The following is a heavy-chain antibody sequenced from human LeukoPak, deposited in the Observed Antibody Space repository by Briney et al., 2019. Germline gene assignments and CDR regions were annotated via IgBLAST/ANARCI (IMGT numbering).Heavy chain of an antibody. D-gene: IGHD3-22*01. CDR3: ARADSSGYSLDENFDY. Sequence: ASVKVSCKASGGTFSSYAISWVRQAPGQGLEWMGGIIPIFGTANYAQKFQGRVTITADKSTNTAYMELSSLRSEDTAFYYCARADSSGYSLDENFDYWGQGTLVTVSS. CDR2: IIPIFGTA. J-gene: IGHJ4*02. CDR1: GGTFSSYA. V-gene: IGHV1-69*06.